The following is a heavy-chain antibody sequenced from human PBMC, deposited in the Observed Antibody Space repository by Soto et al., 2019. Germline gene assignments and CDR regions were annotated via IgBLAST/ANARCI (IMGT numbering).Heavy chain of an antibody. CDR1: GESFIGYY. CDR2: INLGGST. Sequence: QVHLQQWGAGLLKPSETLSLTCAVYGESFIGYYWTWIRQSPGKGLEWIGEINLGGSTNYHPSLKSRVTISIDTSKTQFSLKLTSVTAADTSVYYCARTDIVTTNWFDPWGQGTLVTVSS. J-gene: IGHJ5*02. D-gene: IGHD5-12*01. V-gene: IGHV4-34*01. CDR3: ARTDIVTTNWFDP.